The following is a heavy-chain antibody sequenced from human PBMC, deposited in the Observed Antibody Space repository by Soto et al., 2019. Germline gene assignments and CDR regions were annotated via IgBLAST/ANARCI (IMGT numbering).Heavy chain of an antibody. D-gene: IGHD1-26*01. CDR3: AKMGLRTTSSFQN. CDR1: VLTFGGYA. CDR2: ISSRGGSV. V-gene: IGHV3-23*01. Sequence: GALSLSSSVSVLTFGGYAMGWVRQAPGKGLEWVAVISSRGGSVYYVDAVKGRFTVSRDKSLNVLFLHMNKLRVEDTAGYYCAKMGLRTTSSFQNWGQGSLVTVSA. J-gene: IGHJ1*01.